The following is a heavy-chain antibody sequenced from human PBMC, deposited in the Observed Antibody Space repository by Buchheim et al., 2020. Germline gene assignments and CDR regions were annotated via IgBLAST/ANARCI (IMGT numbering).Heavy chain of an antibody. D-gene: IGHD6-13*01. J-gene: IGHJ5*02. CDR1: GFTFSSYS. CDR2: ISSSSSYI. V-gene: IGHV3-21*01. Sequence: EVQLVESGGGLVKPGGSLRLSCAASGFTFSSYSMNWVRQAPGKGLVWVSSISSSSSYIYYADSVKGRFTISRDNAKNSLYLQMNSLRAEDTAVYYCARAGSSSWTKYNWFDPWGQGTL. CDR3: ARAGSSSWTKYNWFDP.